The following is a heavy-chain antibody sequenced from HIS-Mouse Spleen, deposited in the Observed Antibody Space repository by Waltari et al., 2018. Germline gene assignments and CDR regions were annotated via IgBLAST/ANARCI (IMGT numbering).Heavy chain of an antibody. CDR1: GYTFTGYY. D-gene: IGHD2-21*02. V-gene: IGHV1-2*02. CDR3: ARSPVTKQPLLSFDY. J-gene: IGHJ4*02. CDR2: INPNRGGT. Sequence: QVQLVQSGAEVKKPRASVKVSCKASGYTFTGYYMHWVRQAPGQGLEWMGWINPNRGGTKYAQKFQGRVTMTRDTSSSTAYMELSKLRSDDTAVYYCARSPVTKQPLLSFDYWGQGTLVTVSS.